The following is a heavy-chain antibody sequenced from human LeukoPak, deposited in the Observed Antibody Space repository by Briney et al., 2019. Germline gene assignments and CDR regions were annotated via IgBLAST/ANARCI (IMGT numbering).Heavy chain of an antibody. CDR2: TYGAGST. V-gene: IGHV3-66*01. Sequence: AESLRLSCAASGFTVSSNYMTWVRQAPGKGLEWVSLTYGAGSTNYADSVRGRFTISRDNSKNTVCVQMNSVRAEDTAVYYCGASNLLTGYLSLNYWGQGTLVTVSS. CDR1: GFTVSSNY. CDR3: GASNLLTGYLSLNY. J-gene: IGHJ4*02. D-gene: IGHD3-9*01.